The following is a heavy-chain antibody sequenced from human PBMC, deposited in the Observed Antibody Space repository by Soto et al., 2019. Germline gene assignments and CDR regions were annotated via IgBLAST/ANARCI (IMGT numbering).Heavy chain of an antibody. J-gene: IGHJ6*02. D-gene: IGHD3-10*01. CDR2: ISYDGSNK. Sequence: GSLRLSCAASGFTFSSYGMHWVRQAPGKGLEWVAVISYDGSNKYYADSVKGRFTISRDNSKNTLYLQMNSLRAEDTAVYYCAKDDFGEFTLYGMDVWGQGTTVTVSS. CDR3: AKDDFGEFTLYGMDV. CDR1: GFTFSSYG. V-gene: IGHV3-30*18.